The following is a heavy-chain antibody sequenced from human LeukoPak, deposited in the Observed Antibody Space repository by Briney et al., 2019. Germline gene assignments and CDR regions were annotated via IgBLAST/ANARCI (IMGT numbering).Heavy chain of an antibody. CDR3: AKNLNFDWLLPENWFDP. J-gene: IGHJ5*02. CDR1: GFTFSSYG. CDR2: TSGSGGST. Sequence: GGSLRLSCAASGFTFSSYGMSWVRQAPGKGLEWVSATSGSGGSTYYADSVKGRFTISRDNSKNTLYLQMNSLRAEDTAVYYCAKNLNFDWLLPENWFDPWGQGTLVTVSS. V-gene: IGHV3-23*01. D-gene: IGHD3-9*01.